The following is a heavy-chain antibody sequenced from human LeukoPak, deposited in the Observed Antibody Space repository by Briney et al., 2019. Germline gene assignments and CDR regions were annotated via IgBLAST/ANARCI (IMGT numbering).Heavy chain of an antibody. V-gene: IGHV1-46*01. CDR3: ARVSYCTNGICYTHYYCDY. Sequence: ASVKVSCKASGYTFTNYYMHWVRQAPGQGLEWMGMINPSGGSTTYAQKFQGRVTMTRDTSTSTVYMELSSLRSEDTAVYYCARVSYCTNGICYTHYYCDYWGQGTLVTVSS. CDR1: GYTFTNYY. J-gene: IGHJ4*02. CDR2: INPSGGST. D-gene: IGHD2-8*01.